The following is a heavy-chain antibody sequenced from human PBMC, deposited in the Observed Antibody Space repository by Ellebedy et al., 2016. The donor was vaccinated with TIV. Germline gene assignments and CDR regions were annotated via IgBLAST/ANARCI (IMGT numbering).Heavy chain of an antibody. CDR3: ARDQKYSSGWYEVHYYYGMDV. CDR1: GFTFSSYA. V-gene: IGHV3-30-3*01. D-gene: IGHD6-19*01. J-gene: IGHJ6*02. Sequence: GESLKISXAASGFTFSSYAMHWVRQAPGKGLEWVAVISYDGSNKYYADSVKGRFTISRDNSKNTLYLQMNSLRAEDTAVYYCARDQKYSSGWYEVHYYYGMDVWGQGTTVTVSS. CDR2: ISYDGSNK.